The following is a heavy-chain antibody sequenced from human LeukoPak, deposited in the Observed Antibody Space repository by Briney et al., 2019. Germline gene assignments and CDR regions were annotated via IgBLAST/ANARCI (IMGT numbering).Heavy chain of an antibody. V-gene: IGHV4-59*08. J-gene: IGHJ5*02. D-gene: IGHD3-10*01. CDR3: ARLVSGNYYGSGSYLP. CDR2: IYYSGST. Sequence: SETLSLTCTVSGGSISSYYWSWIRQPPGKGLEWIGYIYYSGSTNYNPSLKSRVTISADTSKNQFSLKLSSVTAADTAVYYCARLVSGNYYGSGSYLPWGQGTLVTVSS. CDR1: GGSISSYY.